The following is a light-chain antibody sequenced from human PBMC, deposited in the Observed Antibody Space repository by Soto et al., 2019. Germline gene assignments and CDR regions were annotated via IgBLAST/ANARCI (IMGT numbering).Light chain of an antibody. CDR1: QSFSSK. J-gene: IGKJ1*01. CDR3: QQYNGWPRT. CDR2: GSS. V-gene: IGKV3-15*01. Sequence: EIVLTQSPATLSFSPGERSTLSCRASQSFSSKLAWYQQKPGQAPRLLIYGSSTRATGIPARFSGSGSGTEFTLIISSLQSEDSTVYYCQQYNGWPRTFGQGTKVDIK.